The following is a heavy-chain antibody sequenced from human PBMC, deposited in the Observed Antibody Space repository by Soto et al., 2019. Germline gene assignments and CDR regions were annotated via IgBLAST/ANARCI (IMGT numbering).Heavy chain of an antibody. D-gene: IGHD3-9*01. CDR1: GFSLSTSGVG. CDR3: AHRRDILTGSFDWFDH. J-gene: IGHJ5*02. Sequence: QITLKESGPTLVKPTQTLTLTCTFSGFSLSTSGVGVGWIRQPPGKALEWLALIYWDDDKRYSPSLKSRLTITKDTSKNQVVLTMTNMDPVDTATYYCAHRRDILTGSFDWFDHWGQGTLVTVSS. CDR2: IYWDDDK. V-gene: IGHV2-5*02.